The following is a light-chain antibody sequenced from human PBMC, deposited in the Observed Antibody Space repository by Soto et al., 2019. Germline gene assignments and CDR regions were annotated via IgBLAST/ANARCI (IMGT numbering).Light chain of an antibody. CDR3: LQDINYPWT. V-gene: IGKV2-28*01. J-gene: IGKJ1*01. CDR2: LGS. CDR1: QSLLHSNGNNY. Sequence: DMVMTQSPLSLPVTPGESASISCRSSQSLLHSNGNNYLDWYLQKPGQSLQLLIYLGSNRASGVPPRFSGSGSGTDFTLAISSLQPEDSATYYCLQDINYPWTFGQGTKVDIK.